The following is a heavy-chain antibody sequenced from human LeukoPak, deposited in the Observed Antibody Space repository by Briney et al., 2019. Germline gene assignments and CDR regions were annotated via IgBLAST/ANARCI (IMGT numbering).Heavy chain of an antibody. D-gene: IGHD2-15*01. CDR3: AKDFGRIYYFDC. CDR2: ISYDGSNK. V-gene: IGHV3-30*18. Sequence: GGSLRLSCAASGFTFSSYGMHWVRQAPGKGLEWVAVISYDGSNKYYADSVKGRFTISRDNSKNTLYLQMNSLRAEDTAVYYCAKDFGRIYYFDCWGQGTLVTVSS. J-gene: IGHJ4*02. CDR1: GFTFSSYG.